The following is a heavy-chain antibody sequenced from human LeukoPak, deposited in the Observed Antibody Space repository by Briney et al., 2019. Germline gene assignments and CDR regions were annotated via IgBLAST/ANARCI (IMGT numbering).Heavy chain of an antibody. CDR2: IYCSGNS. Sequence: SEALSLTCIISGDSLTHNRYWWGWLRPSPGPGLEWIGRIYCSGNSYYNPSHKPRVTISPDTSKNQYSLRLTSVTAADTAIYYCARRGIWDLQIGNWFDPWGQGILVIVSS. CDR3: ARRGIWDLQIGNWFDP. CDR1: GDSLTHNRYW. V-gene: IGHV4-39*01. D-gene: IGHD3-16*01. J-gene: IGHJ5*02.